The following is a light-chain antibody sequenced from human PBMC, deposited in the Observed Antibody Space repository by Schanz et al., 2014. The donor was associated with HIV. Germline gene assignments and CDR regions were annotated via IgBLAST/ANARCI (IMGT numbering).Light chain of an antibody. V-gene: IGLV1-40*01. CDR2: GNS. J-gene: IGLJ3*02. CDR1: SSNIGAGYE. CDR3: SSYAATSNVL. Sequence: QSVLTQPPSVSGAPGQRVTISCAGSSSNIGAGYEIHWYQQLPGTAPKLLIYGNSNRPSGVPDRFSGSKSGFSASLAITGLQADDEADYYCSSYAATSNVLFGGGTKLTVL.